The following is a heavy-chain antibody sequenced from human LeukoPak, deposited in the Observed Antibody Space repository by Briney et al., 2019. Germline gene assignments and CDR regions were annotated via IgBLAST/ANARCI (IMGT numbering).Heavy chain of an antibody. D-gene: IGHD2-15*01. CDR2: IRAYNGNT. CDR3: ARDCSGGSCYSIDY. V-gene: IGHV1-18*01. Sequence: ASVKVSCKASGYTFTSYGISWVRQAPGQGLEWMGWIRAYNGNTNYAQKLQGRVTMTTDTSTSTAYMELRSLRSDDTAVYYCARDCSGGSCYSIDYWGQGTLVTVSS. CDR1: GYTFTSYG. J-gene: IGHJ4*02.